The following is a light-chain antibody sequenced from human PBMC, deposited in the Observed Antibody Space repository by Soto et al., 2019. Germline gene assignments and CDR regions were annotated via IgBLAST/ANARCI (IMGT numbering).Light chain of an antibody. J-gene: IGKJ5*01. CDR1: QSVSSSY. Sequence: TQSPGTLSLSPGERATLSCRASQSVSSSYLAWYQQKPGQAPRLLISGASTRATGIPDRFSGSGSGTDFTLTISRLEPEDFAVYYCQQYGRSPQITFGQGTRLEIK. CDR2: GAS. V-gene: IGKV3-20*01. CDR3: QQYGRSPQIT.